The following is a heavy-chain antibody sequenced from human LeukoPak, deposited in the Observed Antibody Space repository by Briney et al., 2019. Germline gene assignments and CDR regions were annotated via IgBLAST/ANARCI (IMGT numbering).Heavy chain of an antibody. CDR3: ASSGGLYYYDSSGYIDY. CDR1: GGSFSGYY. D-gene: IGHD3-22*01. Sequence: SETLSLTCAVYGGSFSGYYWGWIRQPPGKGLEWIGSIYYSGSTYYNPSLKSRVTISVDTSKNQFSLKLSSVTAADTAVYYCASSGGLYYYDSSGYIDYWGQGTLVTVSS. CDR2: IYYSGST. J-gene: IGHJ4*02. V-gene: IGHV4-39*01.